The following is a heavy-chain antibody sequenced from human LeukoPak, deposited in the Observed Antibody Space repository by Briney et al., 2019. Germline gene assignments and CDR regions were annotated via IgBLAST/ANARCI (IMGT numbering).Heavy chain of an antibody. Sequence: ASVKHSCKASGYTFTSYGISWVRQAPGQGLEWMGWISAYNGNTNYAQKLQGRVTMTTDTSTSTAYMELRSLRSDDTAVYYCARDKGRGGKYYYYYYGMDVWGQGTTVTVSS. CDR3: ARDKGRGGKYYYYYYGMDV. V-gene: IGHV1-18*01. CDR2: ISAYNGNT. D-gene: IGHD4-23*01. CDR1: GYTFTSYG. J-gene: IGHJ6*02.